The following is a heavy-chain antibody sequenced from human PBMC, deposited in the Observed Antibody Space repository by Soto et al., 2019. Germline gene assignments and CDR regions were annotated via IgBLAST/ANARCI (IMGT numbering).Heavy chain of an antibody. CDR1: GGSFSGYY. D-gene: IGHD2-15*01. V-gene: IGHV4-34*01. Sequence: SETLSLTCAVYGGSFSGYYWSWIRQPPGKGLEWIGEINHGGSTTYNPSLKSRVTISIDTSKNQFSLKLRSLQSEDTAVYYCARNLVVVVDGTRALGYWGQGTLVTVSS. CDR2: INHGGST. CDR3: ARNLVVVVDGTRALGY. J-gene: IGHJ4*02.